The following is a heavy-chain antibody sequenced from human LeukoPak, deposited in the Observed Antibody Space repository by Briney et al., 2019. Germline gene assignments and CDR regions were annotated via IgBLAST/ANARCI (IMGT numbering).Heavy chain of an antibody. V-gene: IGHV4-30-4*08. J-gene: IGHJ4*02. CDR2: IYYSGST. CDR1: SGSISSGDYY. CDR3: ARLMITFGGVIAPFVY. D-gene: IGHD3-16*02. Sequence: PSQTLSLTCTVSSGSISSGDYYWSWIRQPPGKGLEWIGYIYYSGSTYYNPSLKSRVTISVDTSKNQFSLKLSSVTAADTAVYYCARLMITFGGVIAPFVYWGQGTLVTVSS.